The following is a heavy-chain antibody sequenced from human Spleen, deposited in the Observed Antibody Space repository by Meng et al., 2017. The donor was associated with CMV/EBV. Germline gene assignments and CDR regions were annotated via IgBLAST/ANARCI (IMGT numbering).Heavy chain of an antibody. J-gene: IGHJ6*02. CDR2: IIPIFGTA. Sequence: SVKVSCKASGGTFSSYAISWVRQAPGQGLEWMGGIIPIFGTANYAQKFQGRVTITTDESTSTAYMELSSLRSEDTAVYYCARDRGCSSTSCYGHYYYGMDVWGQGTTVTVS. D-gene: IGHD2-2*01. CDR1: GGTFSSYA. CDR3: ARDRGCSSTSCYGHYYYGMDV. V-gene: IGHV1-69*05.